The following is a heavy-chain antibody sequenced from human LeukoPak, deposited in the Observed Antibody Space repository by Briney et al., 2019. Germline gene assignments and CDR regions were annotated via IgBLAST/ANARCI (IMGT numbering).Heavy chain of an antibody. CDR1: GFTFSSYS. J-gene: IGHJ4*02. D-gene: IGHD6-13*01. Sequence: GGSLRLSCAASGFTFSSYSMNWVRQAPGKGLEWVSYISSSSSTIYYADSVKGRFTISRDNAKNSLYLQMNSLRAEDTAVYYCARGGAAAGTRSDYWGQGTLVTVSS. CDR3: ARGGAAAGTRSDY. CDR2: ISSSSSTI. V-gene: IGHV3-48*04.